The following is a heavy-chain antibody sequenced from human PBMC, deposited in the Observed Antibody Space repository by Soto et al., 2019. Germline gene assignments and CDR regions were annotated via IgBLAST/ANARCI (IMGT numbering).Heavy chain of an antibody. CDR2: INPSDDAT. Sequence: ASVKVSCKASGYTFTRYYMRWVRQAPGQGLEWMGIINPSDDATSHAEKFQGRLTMTKDTSTSTVYMEMSSLRSEDTAVYYCARDLTREGDYYDRSGYYLDYWGQGTLVTVSS. D-gene: IGHD3-22*01. CDR1: GYTFTRYY. J-gene: IGHJ4*02. V-gene: IGHV1-46*01. CDR3: ARDLTREGDYYDRSGYYLDY.